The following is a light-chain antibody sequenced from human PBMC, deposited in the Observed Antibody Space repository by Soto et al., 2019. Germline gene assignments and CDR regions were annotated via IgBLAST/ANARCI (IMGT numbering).Light chain of an antibody. CDR1: QTISSW. J-gene: IGKJ1*01. CDR2: KAS. CDR3: QHYNSYSEA. Sequence: DIQMTQSPSTLSGSVGDRVTITFRSSQTISSWLAWYQQKPGKAPKLLIYKASTLKSGVPSRFSGSGSRTEFTLTISSLQPEDFATYYCQHYNSYSEAFGQGTKVDI. V-gene: IGKV1-5*03.